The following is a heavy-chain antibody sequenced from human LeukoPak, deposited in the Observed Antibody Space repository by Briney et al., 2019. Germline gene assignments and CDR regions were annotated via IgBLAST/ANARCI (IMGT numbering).Heavy chain of an antibody. V-gene: IGHV1-2*02. CDR1: GYTFTGYY. CDR3: ASQCRYSYYYYMDV. CDR2: INPNSGGT. Sequence: ASVKVSCKASGYTFTGYYMHWVRQAPGQGLEWMGWINPNSGGTNYAQKFQGRVTMTRDTSISTAYMELSRLRSDDTAVCYCASQCRYSYYYYMDVWGKGTTVTVSS. J-gene: IGHJ6*03. D-gene: IGHD5/OR15-5a*01.